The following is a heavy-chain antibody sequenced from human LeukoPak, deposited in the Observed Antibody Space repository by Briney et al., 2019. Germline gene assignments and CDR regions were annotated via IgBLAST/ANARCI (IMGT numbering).Heavy chain of an antibody. J-gene: IGHJ4*02. D-gene: IGHD3-22*01. V-gene: IGHV3-30*18. Sequence: PGRSLRLSCAASGFTFSSYGMHWVRQAPGKGLEWVAVISYDGSDKYYADSVKGRFTISRDNAKNSLYLQMNSLRAEDTALYYCAKAHGYYYDSSGYFFPLDYWGQGTLVTVSS. CDR2: ISYDGSDK. CDR1: GFTFSSYG. CDR3: AKAHGYYYDSSGYFFPLDY.